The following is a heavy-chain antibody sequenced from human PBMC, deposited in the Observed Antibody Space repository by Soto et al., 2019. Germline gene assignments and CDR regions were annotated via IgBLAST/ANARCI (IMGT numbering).Heavy chain of an antibody. J-gene: IGHJ5*01. Sequence: GGSLRLSCAASGFTFSNYAMSWVRQSPGKGLEWVSSISASGGRTYYADSAKGRFTISRDNSKNTLYLHMSSLRAEDTALYYCAKDLVVVSAIFDSWGQGTLVTVSS. CDR3: AKDLVVVSAIFDS. V-gene: IGHV3-23*01. CDR1: GFTFSNYA. D-gene: IGHD2-21*02. CDR2: ISASGGRT.